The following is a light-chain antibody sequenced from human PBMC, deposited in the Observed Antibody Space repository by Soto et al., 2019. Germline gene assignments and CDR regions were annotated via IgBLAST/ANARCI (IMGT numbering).Light chain of an antibody. CDR2: DAS. CDR3: QQRSNWPRTWT. CDR1: QSVSSY. V-gene: IGKV3-11*01. J-gene: IGKJ1*01. Sequence: EIVLTQSPATLSLSPGERATLSCGASQSVSSYLAWYQQKPGQAPRLLIYDASNRATGIPARFSGSGSGTDFTLTISSLEPEDFAVYYCQQRSNWPRTWTFGQGTKVDIK.